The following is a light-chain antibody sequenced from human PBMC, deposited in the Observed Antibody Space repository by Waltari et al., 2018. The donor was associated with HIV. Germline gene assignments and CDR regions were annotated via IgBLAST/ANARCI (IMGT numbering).Light chain of an antibody. Sequence: QSVLPQPPSASGTPGQMVTLSGSGSSANLGRTAVNWYQQLPGTAHKLLIYSNNRPPSGVPDRFSGSKSGTSASLAISGLQSEDEADYYCAAWDDSLNGVVFGGGTKLTVL. CDR1: SANLGRTA. V-gene: IGLV1-44*01. J-gene: IGLJ2*01. CDR2: SNN. CDR3: AAWDDSLNGVV.